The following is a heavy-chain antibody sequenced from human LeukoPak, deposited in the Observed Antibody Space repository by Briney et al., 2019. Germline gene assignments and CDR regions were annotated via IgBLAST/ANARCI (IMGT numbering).Heavy chain of an antibody. CDR1: GFTFNNYG. CDR3: AKDLDDYGDYAREFDY. D-gene: IGHD4-17*01. V-gene: IGHV3-33*06. Sequence: GGSLRLSCAASGFTFNNYGMNWVRQAPGKGLEWVAVIWYDRSNKYYADSVKGRFTISRDNSKNTLYLQMNSLRAEDTAVYYCAKDLDDYGDYAREFDYWGQGTLVTVSS. CDR2: IWYDRSNK. J-gene: IGHJ4*02.